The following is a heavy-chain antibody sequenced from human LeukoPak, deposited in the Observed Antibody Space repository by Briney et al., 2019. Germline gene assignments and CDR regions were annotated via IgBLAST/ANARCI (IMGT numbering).Heavy chain of an antibody. CDR2: SNANSGGT. CDR3: ARGGSTDSIHSCGGNCYFLDY. J-gene: IGHJ4*02. CDR1: GYTFTGNH. V-gene: IGHV1-2*02. D-gene: IGHD2-21*02. Sequence: ASVKVTCKASGYTFTGNHMHWVRQALEQGLEWMGWSNANSGGTNYAQKRQGRGIMTRDTSISTAYMELSRLGSDDTAVYYCARGGSTDSIHSCGGNCYFLDYWGQGTLVTVSS.